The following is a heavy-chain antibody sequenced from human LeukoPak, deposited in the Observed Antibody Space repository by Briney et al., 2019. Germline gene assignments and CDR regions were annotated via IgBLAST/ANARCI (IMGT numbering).Heavy chain of an antibody. V-gene: IGHV3-9*02. J-gene: IGHJ3*02. Sequence: PGRSLRLSCVASGFTSDDYAMHWVPQAPGKGLEWVSDISRNSDTIGYADSVKGRFTISRDNAKNSLYLQINSLRIEDMALYYCAKSYINYGGNSADAFDIWGQGTMVTVSS. CDR3: AKSYINYGGNSADAFDI. D-gene: IGHD4-23*01. CDR2: ISRNSDTI. CDR1: GFTSDDYA.